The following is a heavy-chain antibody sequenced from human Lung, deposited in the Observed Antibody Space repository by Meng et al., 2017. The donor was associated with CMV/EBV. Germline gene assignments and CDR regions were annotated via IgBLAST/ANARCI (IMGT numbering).Heavy chain of an antibody. CDR2: VVYSGTT. J-gene: IGHJ4*02. V-gene: IGHV4-39*01. Sequence: QLQQQSPAPGRGKPSQTLSFTVTISGGSISSSSYYWAWSRQPPGEGLEWIGSVVYSGTTYYTSSLKSRVSISVDTSKNQFSLKLSSVTAADTAVYYCARHHHSPTFDYWGQGTLVTVSS. D-gene: IGHD1-14*01. CDR1: GGSISSSSYY. CDR3: ARHHHSPTFDY.